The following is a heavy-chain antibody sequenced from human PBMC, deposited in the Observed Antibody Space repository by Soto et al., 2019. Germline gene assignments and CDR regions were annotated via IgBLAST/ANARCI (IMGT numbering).Heavy chain of an antibody. Sequence: QVPLVQSGAEVKKPGASVKVSCKASGYTFTSYAMHWVRQAPGQRLEWMGWINAGNGNTKYSQKFQGRVTITRDTSASTAYMELSSLRSEDTAVYYCARDRTTVTTYNYWGQGTLVTVSS. V-gene: IGHV1-3*01. CDR2: INAGNGNT. J-gene: IGHJ4*02. D-gene: IGHD4-17*01. CDR3: ARDRTTVTTYNY. CDR1: GYTFTSYA.